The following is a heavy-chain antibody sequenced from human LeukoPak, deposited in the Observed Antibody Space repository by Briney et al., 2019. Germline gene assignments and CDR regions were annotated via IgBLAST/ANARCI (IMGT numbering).Heavy chain of an antibody. CDR1: GGSFSGYY. Sequence: PSETLSLTCAVYGGSFSGYYWSWIRQPPGKGLEWIGEINHSGSTNYNPSLKGRVTISVDTSKNQFSLKLSSVTAADTAVYYCARVGCSGGSCYRYFDLWGRGTLVTVSS. D-gene: IGHD2-15*01. J-gene: IGHJ2*01. CDR3: ARVGCSGGSCYRYFDL. CDR2: INHSGST. V-gene: IGHV4-34*01.